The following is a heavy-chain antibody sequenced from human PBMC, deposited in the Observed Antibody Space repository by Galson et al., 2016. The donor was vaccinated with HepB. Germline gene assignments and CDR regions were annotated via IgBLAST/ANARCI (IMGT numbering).Heavy chain of an antibody. CDR2: ISYHGSNK. Sequence: SLRLSCAASGFTFSDYGMHWVRQAPGEGLEWVATISYHGSNKYYADSVKGRFTISRDISKNTVYLQMSSLRVEDTAVYYCSSQTAHGDYAIDYWGQGTQVTVSA. CDR3: SSQTAHGDYAIDY. V-gene: IGHV3-30*03. J-gene: IGHJ4*02. CDR1: GFTFSDYG. D-gene: IGHD4-17*01.